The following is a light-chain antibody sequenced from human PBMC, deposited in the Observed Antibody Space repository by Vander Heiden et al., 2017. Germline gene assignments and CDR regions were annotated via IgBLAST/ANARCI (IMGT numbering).Light chain of an antibody. CDR3: QQYNNWPL. CDR1: QSISSN. J-gene: IGKJ3*01. CDR2: GAS. V-gene: IGKV3-15*01. Sequence: DIVMTQSPATLSVSPGERATLSCRASQSISSNLAWYQQKPGQAPRLLIYGASTRATDVPARFSGSGSGTEFTLTISSLQSEDFAIYYCQQYNNWPLFGPGTTVAIK.